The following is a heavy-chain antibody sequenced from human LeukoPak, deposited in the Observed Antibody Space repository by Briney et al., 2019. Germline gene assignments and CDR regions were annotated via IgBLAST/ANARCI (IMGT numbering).Heavy chain of an antibody. CDR3: ARGSEVDSGSYYGVSDY. CDR1: GYTFTGYY. V-gene: IGHV1-2*02. Sequence: GASVKVSCKASGYTFTGYYMHWVRQAPGQGLEWMGWINPNSGGTNYAQKFQGRVTMTRDTSISTAYMELSRLRSDDTAVYYCARGSEVDSGSYYGVSDYWGQGTLVTVSS. J-gene: IGHJ4*02. D-gene: IGHD1-26*01. CDR2: INPNSGGT.